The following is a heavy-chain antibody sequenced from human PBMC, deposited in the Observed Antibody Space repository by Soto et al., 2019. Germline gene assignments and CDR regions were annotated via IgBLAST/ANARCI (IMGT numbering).Heavy chain of an antibody. J-gene: IGHJ4*02. CDR1: GYTFTGYY. CDR2: TSASDGSS. V-gene: IGHV1-18*04. D-gene: IGHD3-10*01. Sequence: ASVKVSCKASGYTFTGYYMHWVRQAPGQGLEWMGWTSASDGSSNFAQKFKGRVSMTTERTTGTFTSTAYMELWGLTSDDTAVYFCATYYYGSGSYYRFDYWGRGTLVTVSS. CDR3: ATYYYGSGSYYRFDY.